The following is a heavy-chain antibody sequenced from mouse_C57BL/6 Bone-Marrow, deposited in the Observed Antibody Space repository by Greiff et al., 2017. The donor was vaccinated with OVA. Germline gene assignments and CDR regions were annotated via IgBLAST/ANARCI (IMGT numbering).Heavy chain of an antibody. CDR3: ARKDSARVASGCAY. D-gene: IGHD1-1*01. CDR2: IYPRSGNT. V-gene: IGHV1-81*01. J-gene: IGHJ3*01. Sequence: QVQLKESGAELARPGASVKLSCKASGYTFTSYGISWVKQRTGQGLEWIGEIYPRSGNTYYNEKFKGKATLTADKSSSTAYLELRSLTSEDSAVYVCARKDSARVASGCAYWGQGTLVTVSA. CDR1: GYTFTSYG.